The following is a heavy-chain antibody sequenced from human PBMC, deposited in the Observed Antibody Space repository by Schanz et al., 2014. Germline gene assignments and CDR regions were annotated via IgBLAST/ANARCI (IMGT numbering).Heavy chain of an antibody. V-gene: IGHV3-74*02. J-gene: IGHJ5*02. D-gene: IGHD3-10*01. CDR3: ARPALWFGDNCFDP. CDR2: IKSDGSST. Sequence: EVQLVESGGGLVKPGGSLRLSCAASGFSVGNKYMNWVRQAPGKGLVWVSRIKSDGSSTSYADSVKGRFTISRDNAKNTLYLQMNSLRAEDTAVYYCARPALWFGDNCFDPWGQGTLVTVSS. CDR1: GFSVGNKY.